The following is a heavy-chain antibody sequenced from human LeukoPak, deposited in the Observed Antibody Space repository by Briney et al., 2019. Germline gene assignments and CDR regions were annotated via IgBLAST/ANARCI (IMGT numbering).Heavy chain of an antibody. V-gene: IGHV4-34*01. CDR2: INHSGST. D-gene: IGHD4-17*01. CDR1: GASFSGYC. Sequence: SETLSLTCAVYGASFSGYCWSWIRQPPGKGLEWIGEINHSGSTNDNPSLKSRVTISVDTSKNQFSLKLSSVTAADTAVYCCARGTTPDYWGQGTLVTVSS. CDR3: ARGTTPDY. J-gene: IGHJ4*02.